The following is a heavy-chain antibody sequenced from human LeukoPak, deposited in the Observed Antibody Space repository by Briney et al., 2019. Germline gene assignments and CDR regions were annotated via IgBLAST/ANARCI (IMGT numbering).Heavy chain of an antibody. V-gene: IGHV3-7*03. Sequence: PGGSLRLSCAASGFTFSGYRMSWVRQAAGKGLQWVANIKQDGSEKYYVDSVKARFTISRDNTKNSLYLQMNSLRAEDTAVYYCARFRLGLDYWGQGSLVTVSS. J-gene: IGHJ4*02. CDR2: IKQDGSEK. CDR3: ARFRLGLDY. D-gene: IGHD3/OR15-3a*01. CDR1: GFTFSGYR.